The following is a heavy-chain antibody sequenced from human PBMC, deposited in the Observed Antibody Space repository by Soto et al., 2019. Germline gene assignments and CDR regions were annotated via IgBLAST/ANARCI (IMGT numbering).Heavy chain of an antibody. CDR2: ISDSGATT. D-gene: IGHD6-19*01. Sequence: GGSLRLSCAASGFTFSSYSMNWVRQAPGKGLEWVSGISDSGATTYYADSVRGRFTISRDNSKNTLYLQMKPLRAEDSASYYCAKEDTSSGSLDYWGQGALVTVSS. CDR1: GFTFSSYS. J-gene: IGHJ4*02. CDR3: AKEDTSSGSLDY. V-gene: IGHV3-23*01.